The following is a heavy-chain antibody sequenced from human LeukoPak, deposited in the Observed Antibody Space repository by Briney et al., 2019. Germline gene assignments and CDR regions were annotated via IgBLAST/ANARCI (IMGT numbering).Heavy chain of an antibody. CDR1: GGSISSGGYS. CDR2: IYYSGST. CDR3: AGFNWNYGSDV. V-gene: IGHV4-30-4*07. J-gene: IGHJ6*04. Sequence: PSQTLSLTCAVSGGSISSGGYSWSWIRQPPGKELEWIGYIYYSGSTYYNPSLKSRVTISVDTSKNQFSLKLSSVTAADTAVYYCAGFNWNYGSDVWGKGTTVTVSS. D-gene: IGHD1-1*01.